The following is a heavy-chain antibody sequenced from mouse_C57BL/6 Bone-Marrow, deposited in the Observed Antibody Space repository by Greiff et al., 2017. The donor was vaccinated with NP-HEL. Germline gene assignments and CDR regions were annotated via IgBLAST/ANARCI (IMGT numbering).Heavy chain of an antibody. CDR2: IHPSSGYT. CDR1: GYTFTSYT. V-gene: IGHV1-4*01. Sequence: VQLQQSGAELARPGASVKMSCKASGYTFTSYTMHWVKQRPGQGLEWIGYIHPSSGYTKYNQKFKDKATLTADKSSSTAYMQLSSLTSEDSAVDSWANSVTTTGRKFDVWGTGTTVTVSS. D-gene: IGHD1-1*01. J-gene: IGHJ1*03. CDR3: ANSVTTTGRKFDV.